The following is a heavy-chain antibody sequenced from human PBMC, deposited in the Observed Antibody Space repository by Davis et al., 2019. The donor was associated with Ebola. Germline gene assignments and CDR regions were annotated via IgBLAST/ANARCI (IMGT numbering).Heavy chain of an antibody. V-gene: IGHV3-48*03. D-gene: IGHD2-2*01. CDR1: GFTFSSYE. CDR2: ISSSGSTI. J-gene: IGHJ6*02. Sequence: GGSLRLSCAASGFTFSSYEMNWVRQAPGKGLEWVSYISSSGSTIYYADSVKGRFTISRDNSKNTLYLQMNSLRAEDTAVYYCAREDVVVPAARGGFDYYYYGMDVWGQGTTVTVSS. CDR3: AREDVVVPAARGGFDYYYYGMDV.